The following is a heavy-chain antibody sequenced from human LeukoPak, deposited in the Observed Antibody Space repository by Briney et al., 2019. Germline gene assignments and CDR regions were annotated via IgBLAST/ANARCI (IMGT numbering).Heavy chain of an antibody. CDR3: ARGSSYGFSMAY. Sequence: GASVKVSCKASGYTFTSYGINWVRQAPGQGLEWMGWISTYDGDTNYAQKLQGRVTMTTDTSTNTAYMELRSLRSDDTAVYYCARGSSYGFSMAYWGQGTLVIVSS. CDR2: ISTYDGDT. D-gene: IGHD3-16*01. V-gene: IGHV1-18*01. CDR1: GYTFTSYG. J-gene: IGHJ4*02.